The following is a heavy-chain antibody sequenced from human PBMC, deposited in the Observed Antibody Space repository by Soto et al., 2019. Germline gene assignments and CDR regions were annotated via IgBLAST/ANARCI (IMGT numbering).Heavy chain of an antibody. CDR2: IYPGDSDT. V-gene: IGHV5-51*01. CDR1: GYSFTSYW. J-gene: IGHJ4*02. CDR3: ARHVKLSSMQNHFGS. Sequence: GASLKISCKVSGYSFTSYWIAWLRQMPGKGLECMGIIYPGDSDTRYSPSFQGQVTISVDKSINTAYLQWSSLRASDTAIYYCARHVKLSSMQNHFGSWGQGALVTLS.